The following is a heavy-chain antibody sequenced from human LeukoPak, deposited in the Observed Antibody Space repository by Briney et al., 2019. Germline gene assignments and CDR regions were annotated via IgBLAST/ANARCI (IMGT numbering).Heavy chain of an antibody. CDR1: GGSISSYY. J-gene: IGHJ5*02. V-gene: IGHV4-59*01. CDR2: IYYSGST. Sequence: SETLSLTCTVSGGSISSYYWSWIRQPPGKGLEWIGYIYYSGSTNYNPSLKSRVTVSVDTSKNQFSLKLSSVTAADTAVYYCAREVADSGYDFWFDPWGQGTLVTVSS. CDR3: AREVADSGYDFWFDP. D-gene: IGHD5-12*01.